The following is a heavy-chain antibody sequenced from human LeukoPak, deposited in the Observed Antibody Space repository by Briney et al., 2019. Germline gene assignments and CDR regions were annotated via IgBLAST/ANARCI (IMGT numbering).Heavy chain of an antibody. V-gene: IGHV1-3*01. Sequence: ASVKVSCKASGYTFTSYGISWVRQAPGQRLEWMGWINAGNGNTKYSQKFQGRVTITRDTSASTAYMELSSLRSEDTAVYYCAGTYDYAGIGYYYYYGMDVWGQGTTVTVSS. J-gene: IGHJ6*02. D-gene: IGHD4-23*01. CDR3: AGTYDYAGIGYYYYYGMDV. CDR2: INAGNGNT. CDR1: GYTFTSYG.